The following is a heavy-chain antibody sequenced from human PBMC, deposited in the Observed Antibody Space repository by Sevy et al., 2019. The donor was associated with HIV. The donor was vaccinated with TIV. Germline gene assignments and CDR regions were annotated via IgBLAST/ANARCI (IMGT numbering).Heavy chain of an antibody. Sequence: GGSLRLSCAASGFTFSDYYMSWIRQAPGKGLEWVSYISSSGSTIYYADSVKGRFTISRDNAKNSLYLQMNGLRAEDTAVYYCARDYWRLQEFVVVVAATNYYYGMDVWGQGTTVTVSS. CDR1: GFTFSDYY. CDR2: ISSSGSTI. CDR3: ARDYWRLQEFVVVVAATNYYYGMDV. D-gene: IGHD2-15*01. J-gene: IGHJ6*02. V-gene: IGHV3-11*01.